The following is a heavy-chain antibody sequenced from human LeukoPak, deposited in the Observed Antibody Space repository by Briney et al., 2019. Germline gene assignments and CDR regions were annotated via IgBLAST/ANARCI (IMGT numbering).Heavy chain of an antibody. V-gene: IGHV5-51*01. CDR2: IYPGDSDT. CDR1: GYSFTSYW. Sequence: RGESLKISCKGSGYSFTSYWIGWVRQMPGKGLEWMGIIYPGDSDTRYSPSFQGQVTISADKSISTAYLQWSSLKASDTAMYYCARLRFSSSWPDPYYFDYWGQGTLVTVSS. D-gene: IGHD6-13*01. CDR3: ARLRFSSSWPDPYYFDY. J-gene: IGHJ4*02.